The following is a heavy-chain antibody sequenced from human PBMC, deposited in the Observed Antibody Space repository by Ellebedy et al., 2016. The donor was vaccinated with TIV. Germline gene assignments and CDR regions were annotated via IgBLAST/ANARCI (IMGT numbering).Heavy chain of an antibody. Sequence: GESLKISCSGSGFTFSDYSMHWVRQAPGRGLEFVSGTNANEGSTHYADSVKGRFVISRDNSKNTLSLQMNSLRVEDTAIYYCARVDIEKFYGMDVWGQGTTVTVSS. CDR2: TNANEGST. J-gene: IGHJ6*02. V-gene: IGHV3-64*04. CDR3: ARVDIEKFYGMDV. CDR1: GFTFSDYS. D-gene: IGHD2-15*01.